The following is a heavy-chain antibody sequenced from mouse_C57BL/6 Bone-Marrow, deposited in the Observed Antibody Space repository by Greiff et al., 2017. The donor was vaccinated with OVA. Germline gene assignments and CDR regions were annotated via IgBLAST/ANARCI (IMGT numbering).Heavy chain of an antibody. CDR2: INPNNGGT. CDR1: GYTFTDYY. CDR3: ARRGFITTVVARSPYYFDY. V-gene: IGHV1-26*01. Sequence: VQLQQSGPELVKPGASVKISCKASGYTFTDYYMNWVKQSHGKSLEWIGDINPNNGGTSYNQKFKGKATLTVDKSSSTAYMELRSLTSEDSAVYYCARRGFITTVVARSPYYFDYWGQGTTLTVSS. J-gene: IGHJ2*01. D-gene: IGHD1-1*01.